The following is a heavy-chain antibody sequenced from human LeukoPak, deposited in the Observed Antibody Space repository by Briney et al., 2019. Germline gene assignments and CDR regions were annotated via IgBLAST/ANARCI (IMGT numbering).Heavy chain of an antibody. CDR1: GYTFTGYY. CDR3: ARGGATGYYYYYGMDV. V-gene: IGHV1-8*02. CDR2: MNPNSGNT. Sequence: VASVKVSCKASGYTFTGYYMHWVRQAPGQGLEWMGWMNPNSGNTGYAQKFQGRVTMTRNTSISTAYMELSSLRSEDTAVYYCARGGATGYYYYYGMDVWGQGTTVTVSS. J-gene: IGHJ6*02. D-gene: IGHD1-26*01.